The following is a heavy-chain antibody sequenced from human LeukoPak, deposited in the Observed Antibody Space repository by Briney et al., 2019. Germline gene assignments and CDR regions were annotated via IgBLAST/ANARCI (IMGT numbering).Heavy chain of an antibody. CDR2: IYYSGST. CDR1: GGSISSYY. D-gene: IGHD3-22*01. Sequence: SETLSLTCTVSGGSISSYYWSWIRQPPGKGLEWIGYIYYSGSTNYNPSLKSGVTISVDTSKNQFSLKLSSVTAADTAVYYCARVPVRFYDSSGYYFDYWGQGTLVTVSS. V-gene: IGHV4-59*01. J-gene: IGHJ4*02. CDR3: ARVPVRFYDSSGYYFDY.